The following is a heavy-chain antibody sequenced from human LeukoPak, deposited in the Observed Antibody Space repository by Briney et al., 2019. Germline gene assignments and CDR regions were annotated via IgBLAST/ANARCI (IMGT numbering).Heavy chain of an antibody. Sequence: SETLSLTCTVSGGSISSYYWSWIRQPPGKVLEWIGYIYYSGSTNYNPSLKSRVTISVDTSKNQFSLKLSSVTAADTAVYYCARERITMVRGVSHDAFDIWGQGTMVTVSS. CDR3: ARERITMVRGVSHDAFDI. CDR2: IYYSGST. D-gene: IGHD3-10*01. J-gene: IGHJ3*02. CDR1: GGSISSYY. V-gene: IGHV4-59*01.